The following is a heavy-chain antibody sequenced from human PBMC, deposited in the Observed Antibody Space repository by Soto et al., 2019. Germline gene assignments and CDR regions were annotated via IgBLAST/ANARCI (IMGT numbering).Heavy chain of an antibody. D-gene: IGHD3-16*01. J-gene: IGHJ4*02. CDR1: GFTFSSYD. Sequence: GGSLRLSCAASGFTFSSYDMHWVRQAPGGGLEWLSSITGTSAFTEYAESIEGRFTISRDNPNKLLFLHMDNLRPEDTAVYYCARDNLAFQGAFDLWGQGTLVTVSS. CDR2: ITGTSAFT. V-gene: IGHV3-21*01. CDR3: ARDNLAFQGAFDL.